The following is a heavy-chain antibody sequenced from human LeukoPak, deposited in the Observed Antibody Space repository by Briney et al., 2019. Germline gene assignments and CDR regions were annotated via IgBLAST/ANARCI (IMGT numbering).Heavy chain of an antibody. J-gene: IGHJ4*02. Sequence: PSETLSLTCTVSGASMTSYYRTRIRQPPGKGLEWIGYMYFGERTNYNPSLKSRATISIDTSKKQFSLNLKSVTAADTAVYYCERIPGDRPDGWGQGTLVTVS. CDR3: ERIPGDRPDG. CDR2: MYFGERT. CDR1: GASMTSYY. D-gene: IGHD7-27*01. V-gene: IGHV4-59*01.